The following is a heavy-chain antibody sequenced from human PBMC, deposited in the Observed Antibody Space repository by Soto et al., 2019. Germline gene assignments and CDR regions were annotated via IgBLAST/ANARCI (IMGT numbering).Heavy chain of an antibody. CDR2: ISWNSGSI. CDR3: AKGAAAGLLYYFDY. Sequence: DVQLVESGGGLVQPGRSLRLSCAASGFTFDDYAMHWVRQAPGKGLEWVSGISWNSGSIGYADSVKGRFTISRDNAKNSLYLQMNSLRAEDTALYYCAKGAAAGLLYYFDYWGQGTLVTVSS. D-gene: IGHD6-13*01. CDR1: GFTFDDYA. V-gene: IGHV3-9*01. J-gene: IGHJ4*02.